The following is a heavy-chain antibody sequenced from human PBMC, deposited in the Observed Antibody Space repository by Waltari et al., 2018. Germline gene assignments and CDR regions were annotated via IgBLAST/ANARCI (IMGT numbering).Heavy chain of an antibody. V-gene: IGHV4-39*01. CDR1: GGSISSSSYY. CDR3: ARRPTYAAAFDI. D-gene: IGHD4-17*01. Sequence: QLQLQESGPGLVKPSETLSLTCTVSGGSISSSSYYWGWIRQPPGKGLEWIGSIYYSGSTYYNPSLKSRVTISVDTSKNQFSLKLSSVTAADTAVYYCARRPTYAAAFDIWGQGTMVTVSS. CDR2: IYYSGST. J-gene: IGHJ3*02.